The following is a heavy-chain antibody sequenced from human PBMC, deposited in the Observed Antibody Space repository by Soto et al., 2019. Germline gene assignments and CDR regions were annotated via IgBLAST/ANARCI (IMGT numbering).Heavy chain of an antibody. Sequence: GGSLRISCAASGFTFSSYVMHWVRQAPGKGLEWVAVIWYDGNNKYYADSVKGRFTISRDNSNNTLYVRMTSLRAEDTAVYYCARGLHSLFDYWGQGTLVTVSS. D-gene: IGHD2-21*01. J-gene: IGHJ4*02. CDR2: IWYDGNNK. V-gene: IGHV3-33*01. CDR3: ARGLHSLFDY. CDR1: GFTFSSYV.